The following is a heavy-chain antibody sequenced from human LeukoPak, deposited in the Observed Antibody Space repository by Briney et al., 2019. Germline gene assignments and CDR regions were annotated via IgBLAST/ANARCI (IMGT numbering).Heavy chain of an antibody. D-gene: IGHD3-22*01. CDR1: GFTVSSKY. CDR2: IYSGGST. CDR3: ARERDSSGYYLGY. J-gene: IGHJ4*02. Sequence: PGGSLRLSCAASGFTVSSKYMNWVRQAPGKVLEWVSVIYSGGSTYYADSVKGRFTVSRDSSKNTVYLQMNSLRVEDTGIYYCARERDSSGYYLGYWGQGTLVTVSS. V-gene: IGHV3-53*01.